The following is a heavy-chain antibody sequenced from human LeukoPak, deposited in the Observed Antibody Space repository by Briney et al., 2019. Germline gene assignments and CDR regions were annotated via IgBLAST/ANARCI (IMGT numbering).Heavy chain of an antibody. Sequence: SETLSLTCTVSGGAISSGGYNWRCLRQPPGKGLEWIGEIFHSGGTNYNPSLKSRATISVDKPKNQFSLKLSSVTAADTAVYYCARVLSGSSLDYWGQGTLVTVSS. CDR3: ARVLSGSSLDY. J-gene: IGHJ4*02. V-gene: IGHV4-30-2*01. CDR1: GGAISSGGYN. CDR2: IFHSGGT. D-gene: IGHD3-22*01.